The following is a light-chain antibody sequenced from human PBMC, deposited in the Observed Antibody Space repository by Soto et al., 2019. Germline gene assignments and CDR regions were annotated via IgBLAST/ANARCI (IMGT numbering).Light chain of an antibody. CDR3: CSYAGSYRSSYV. V-gene: IGLV2-11*01. CDR1: SSDVGGYNY. Sequence: QSVLTQPRSVSGSPGQSVSISCTGTSSDVGGYNYVSWYQQHPGKAPKLVICDVSERPSGVPDRFSGSKSGNTASLTISGLQAEDEADYYCCSYAGSYRSSYVFGTGTKLTVL. CDR2: DVS. J-gene: IGLJ1*01.